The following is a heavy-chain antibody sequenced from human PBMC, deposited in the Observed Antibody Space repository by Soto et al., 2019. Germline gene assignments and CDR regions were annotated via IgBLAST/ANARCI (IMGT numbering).Heavy chain of an antibody. V-gene: IGHV3-30*03. D-gene: IGHD1-26*01. Sequence: VQLVESGGGVVQPGRSLRLSCAASGFTFSSYGIHWVRQAPGKGLEWVAVISDDGSNKYYADSVKGRVTISRDNYRTTLWLQMNSLRPDDTAVFYCAAKYSGSYYAVDYWGQGTLVTVSS. J-gene: IGHJ4*02. CDR2: ISDDGSNK. CDR3: AAKYSGSYYAVDY. CDR1: GFTFSSYG.